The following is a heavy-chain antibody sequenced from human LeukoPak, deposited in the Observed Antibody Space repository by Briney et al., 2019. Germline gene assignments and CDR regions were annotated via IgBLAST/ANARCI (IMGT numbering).Heavy chain of an antibody. D-gene: IGHD4-17*01. Sequence: KPGRSLRLSCAASGFTFDDYAMHWDRHAPGKGLEWVSGISSSSSYIYYADSVKGRFTITRDNAKNSLYLQMNSLRAEDTAVYYRARARPTVTHGDYWGQGTLVTVSS. J-gene: IGHJ4*02. V-gene: IGHV3-21*01. CDR1: GFTFDDYA. CDR3: ARARPTVTHGDY. CDR2: ISSSSSYI.